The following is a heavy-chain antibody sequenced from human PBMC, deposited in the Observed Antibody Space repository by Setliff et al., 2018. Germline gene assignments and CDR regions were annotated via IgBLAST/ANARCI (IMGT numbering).Heavy chain of an antibody. CDR3: ITLSTIPLGV. V-gene: IGHV3-15*01. J-gene: IGHJ6*02. CDR2: IKNKVDGETT. D-gene: IGHD2-2*01. CDR1: GFTFSSFW. Sequence: GGSLRLSCAASGFTFSSFWMTWVRQAPGKGLEWVGRIKNKVDGETTDYAAPVKGRFTISRDDSKNTLYLQMNSLKTEDTAVYYCITLSTIPLGVWGQGTTVTVSS.